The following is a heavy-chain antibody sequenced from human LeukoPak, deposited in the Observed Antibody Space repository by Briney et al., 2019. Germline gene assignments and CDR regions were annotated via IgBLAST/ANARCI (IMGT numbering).Heavy chain of an antibody. CDR2: IYYSGST. CDR1: GGSISSSSYY. CDR3: ARARHITMVRGVPLF. J-gene: IGHJ4*02. Sequence: SETLSLTCTVSGGSISSSSYYWGWIRQPPGKGLEWIGSIYYSGSTYYNPSLKSRVTISVDTSKNQFSLKLSSVTAADTAVYYCARARHITMVRGVPLFWGQGTLVTVSS. D-gene: IGHD3-10*01. V-gene: IGHV4-39*07.